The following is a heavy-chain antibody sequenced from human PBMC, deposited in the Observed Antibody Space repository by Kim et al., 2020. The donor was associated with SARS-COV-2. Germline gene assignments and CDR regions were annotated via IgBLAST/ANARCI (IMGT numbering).Heavy chain of an antibody. J-gene: IGHJ5*02. CDR2: ISWNSGSI. CDR1: GFTFDDYA. CDR3: AKNAVKGIAVAGIAWFDP. Sequence: GGSLRLSCAASGFTFDDYAMHWVRQAPGKGLEWVSGISWNSGSIGYADSVKGRFTISRDNAKNSLYLQMNSLRAEDTALYYCAKNAVKGIAVAGIAWFDPCGQRTLVTVSS. V-gene: IGHV3-9*01. D-gene: IGHD6-19*01.